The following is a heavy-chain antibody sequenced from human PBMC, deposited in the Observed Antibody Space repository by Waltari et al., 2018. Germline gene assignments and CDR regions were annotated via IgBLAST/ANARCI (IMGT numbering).Heavy chain of an antibody. CDR3: AREGEKLFYYFDY. CDR2: IYYSGST. D-gene: IGHD1-1*01. CDR1: GGSISSSSYY. Sequence: QLQLQESGPGLVKPSETLSLTCTVSGGSISSSSYYWGWIRQPPGKGLEWIGSIYYSGSTYYNPSLKSRVTISVDTSKNQFSLKLSSVTAADTAVYYCAREGEKLFYYFDYWGQGTTVTVSS. V-gene: IGHV4-39*02. J-gene: IGHJ4*03.